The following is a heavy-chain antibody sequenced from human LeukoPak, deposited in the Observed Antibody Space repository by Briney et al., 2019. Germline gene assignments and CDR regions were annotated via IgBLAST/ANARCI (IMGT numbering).Heavy chain of an antibody. D-gene: IGHD5-18*01. CDR2: IYPGDSDT. CDR3: ARHYTAMVTGDLYYYYYMDV. Sequence: GESLKISCKGSGYSFTSYWIGWVRQMPGKGLEWMGIIYPGDSDTRYSPSFQGQVTISADKSISTAYLQWSSLKASDTAMYYCARHYTAMVTGDLYYYYYMDVWGKGTTVTVSS. V-gene: IGHV5-51*01. CDR1: GYSFTSYW. J-gene: IGHJ6*03.